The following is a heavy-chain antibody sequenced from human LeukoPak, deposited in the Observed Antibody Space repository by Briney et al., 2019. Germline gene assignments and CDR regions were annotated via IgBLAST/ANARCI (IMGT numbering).Heavy chain of an antibody. CDR2: MNPNSGNT. CDR1: GYTFTSYD. D-gene: IGHD5-18*01. V-gene: IGHV1-8*01. Sequence: ASVKVSCKASGYTFTSYDINWVRQVTGQGLEWMGWMNPNSGNTGYAQKFQGRVTMTRNTSISTAYMELSSLRSEDTAVYYCARAAGLWSIYDAFDIWGQGTMVTVSS. CDR3: ARAAGLWSIYDAFDI. J-gene: IGHJ3*02.